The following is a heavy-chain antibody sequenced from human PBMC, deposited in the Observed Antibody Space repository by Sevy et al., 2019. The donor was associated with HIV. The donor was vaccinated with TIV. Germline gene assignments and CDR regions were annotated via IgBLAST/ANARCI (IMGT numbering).Heavy chain of an antibody. Sequence: SETLSLTCTVSGGSISSSSYYWGWIRQPPGKGLEWIGSIYYSGSTYSNPSLKSRVTISVDTSKNQFSLKLSVVTAADTALYYCARLFGGDDFDWPAVHWGQGTLVTVSS. CDR3: ARLFGGDDFDWPAVH. CDR1: GGSISSSSYY. CDR2: IYYSGST. V-gene: IGHV4-39*01. J-gene: IGHJ4*02. D-gene: IGHD3-9*01.